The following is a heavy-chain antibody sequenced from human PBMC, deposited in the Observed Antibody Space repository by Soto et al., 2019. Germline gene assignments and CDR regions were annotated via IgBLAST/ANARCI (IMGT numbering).Heavy chain of an antibody. Sequence: GASVKVSCKASGYTFTIHDINWLRQAPGQGLQWMGWMNTNLNATGSPQAFKGRVTLTWDTSARTAYMDLSSLSSKDTAVYFCARVSFETSGFADYWGQGTLVTVSS. CDR2: MNTNLNAT. CDR1: GYTFTIHD. V-gene: IGHV1-8*01. D-gene: IGHD5-12*01. J-gene: IGHJ4*02. CDR3: ARVSFETSGFADY.